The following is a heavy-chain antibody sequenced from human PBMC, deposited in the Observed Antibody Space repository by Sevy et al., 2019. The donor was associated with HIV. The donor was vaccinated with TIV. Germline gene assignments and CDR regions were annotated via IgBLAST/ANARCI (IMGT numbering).Heavy chain of an antibody. CDR3: ARGKVVGATRYYYYYGMDV. V-gene: IGHV3-7*01. CDR2: IKQDGSEK. Sequence: GGSLRLSCAASGFTFSSYWMSWVRQAPGKGLEWVANIKQDGSEKYYVDSVKGGFTISRDNAMNSLYLQMNSLRAEDTAVYYGARGKVVGATRYYYYYGMDVWGQGTTVTVSS. J-gene: IGHJ6*02. D-gene: IGHD1-26*01. CDR1: GFTFSSYW.